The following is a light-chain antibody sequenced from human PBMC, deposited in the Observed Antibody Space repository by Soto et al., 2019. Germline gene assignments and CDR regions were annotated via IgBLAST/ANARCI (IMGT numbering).Light chain of an antibody. CDR2: MGS. V-gene: IGKV2-28*01. CDR1: QSLLYSNGYNY. J-gene: IGKJ5*01. Sequence: DLGLTQYTLCVQVKPGESVSISCRCSQSLLYSNGYNYLDWYLQKPGQSPQLLIYMGSNRASGVPERFSGSGSGTHFTLKISRVEAEDVGIYYCMQGLQDLTFGQGARLEIK. CDR3: MQGLQDLT.